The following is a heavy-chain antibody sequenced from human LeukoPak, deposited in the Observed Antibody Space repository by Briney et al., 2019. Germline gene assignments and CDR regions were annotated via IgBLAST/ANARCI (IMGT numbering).Heavy chain of an antibody. D-gene: IGHD6-13*01. V-gene: IGHV4-39*07. CDR2: IYYSGST. J-gene: IGHJ5*02. Sequence: SETLSLTCTVSGGSISSSSYYWGWIRQPPGKGLEWIGSIYYSGSTYYNPSLKSRVTISVDTSKNQFSLKLSSVTAADTAVYYCARALSIAAAGTLKSNLGRIRNNWFDPWGQGTLVTVSS. CDR3: ARALSIAAAGTLKSNLGRIRNNWFDP. CDR1: GGSISSSSYY.